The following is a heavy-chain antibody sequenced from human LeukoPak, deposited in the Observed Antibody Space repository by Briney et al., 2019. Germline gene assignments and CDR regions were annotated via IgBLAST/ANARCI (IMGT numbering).Heavy chain of an antibody. D-gene: IGHD3-10*01. V-gene: IGHV1-2*02. CDR2: INPNSGGT. CDR3: ARVSRITMVRGVSNWFDP. J-gene: IGHJ5*02. CDR1: GYTFTGYY. Sequence: ASLKVSCKASGYTFTGYYMHWVRQAPGQGLEWMGWINPNSGGTNYAQKFQGRVTMTRDTSISTAYMELSRLRSDDTAVYYCARVSRITMVRGVSNWFDPWGQGTLVTVSS.